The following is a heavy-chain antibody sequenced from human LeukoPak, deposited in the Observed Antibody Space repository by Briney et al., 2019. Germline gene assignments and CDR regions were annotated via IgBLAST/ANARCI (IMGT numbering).Heavy chain of an antibody. CDR3: ARAEGYFDFWSGSRFFYHMDV. J-gene: IGHJ6*03. Sequence: SETLSLTCTVSGGPLNNYYWTWIRQPRGKGLEWIGNTQYSENNNYNPSLKSRVTMSQDSSKNQFSLKLSSVTAADTAVYYCARAEGYFDFWSGSRFFYHMDVWGKGTTVTVSS. V-gene: IGHV4-59*01. D-gene: IGHD3-3*01. CDR2: TQYSENN. CDR1: GGPLNNYY.